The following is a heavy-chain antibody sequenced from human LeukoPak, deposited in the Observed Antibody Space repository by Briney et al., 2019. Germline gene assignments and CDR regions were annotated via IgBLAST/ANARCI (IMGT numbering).Heavy chain of an antibody. J-gene: IGHJ4*02. V-gene: IGHV3-48*03. CDR2: ISSSGSTI. CDR3: ARGVSDY. D-gene: IGHD3-10*01. Sequence: GGSLTQSLAAPGFTFSRQETKWARQAPGNGLEWVSYISSSGSTIYYAGSVKGRFTISRDNAKNSLYLQMNSLRAEDTAVYYCARGVSDYWGQGTLVTVSS. CDR1: GFTFSRQE.